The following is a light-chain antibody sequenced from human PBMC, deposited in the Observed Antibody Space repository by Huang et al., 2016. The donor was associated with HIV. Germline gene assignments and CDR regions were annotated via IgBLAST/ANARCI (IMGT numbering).Light chain of an antibody. J-gene: IGKJ4*01. V-gene: IGKV1-39*01. Sequence: DIQMTQSPSSLSASVGDRVTITCRASQSINSYLNWYKQKQGKAPKVLIYAASSLQSGVPSRFSGSGSGTDFTLIINSLQPEVFAIYYCQQSYNTPLTFGGGTRLEIK. CDR2: AAS. CDR3: QQSYNTPLT. CDR1: QSINSY.